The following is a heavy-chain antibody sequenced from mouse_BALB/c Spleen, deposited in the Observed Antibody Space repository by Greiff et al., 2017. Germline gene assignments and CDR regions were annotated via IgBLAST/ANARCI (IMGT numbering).Heavy chain of an antibody. J-gene: IGHJ4*01. Sequence: DVKLVESGGGLVKPGGSLKLSCAASGFTFSSYAMSWVRQTPEKRLEWVASISSGGSTYYPDSVKGRFTISRDNARNILYLQMSSLRSEDTAMYYCARGYRYDEVGYAMDYWGQGTSVTVSS. CDR1: GFTFSSYA. V-gene: IGHV5-6-5*01. CDR3: ARGYRYDEVGYAMDY. CDR2: ISSGGST. D-gene: IGHD2-14*01.